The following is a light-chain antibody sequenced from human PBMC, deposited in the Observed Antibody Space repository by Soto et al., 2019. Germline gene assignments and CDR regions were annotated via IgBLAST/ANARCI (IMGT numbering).Light chain of an antibody. CDR3: SSYTSSSTLV. CDR2: EVT. Sequence: QSALTQPASVSGSPGQSITISCTGTSSDVGGYNYVSWYQQRPGKAPKLIIYEVTNRPSGVTNRVSGSKSGNSASLTISGLQAEDESEYYCSSYTSSSTLVFGGGTKLTVL. J-gene: IGLJ2*01. V-gene: IGLV2-14*01. CDR1: SSDVGGYNY.